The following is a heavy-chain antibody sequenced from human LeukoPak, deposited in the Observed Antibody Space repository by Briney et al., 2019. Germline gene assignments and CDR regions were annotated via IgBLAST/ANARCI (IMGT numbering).Heavy chain of an antibody. CDR2: IYYSGST. D-gene: IGHD3-22*01. J-gene: IGHJ4*02. CDR1: GGSISSSSYY. CDR3: ARAPIVYYDSSGYYDY. Sequence: SETLSLTCTVSGGSISSSSYYWGWIRQPPGKGLEWIGSIYYSGSTYYNPSLKSRVTISVDTSKNQFSLKLSSVTAADTAVYYCARAPIVYYDSSGYYDYWGQGTLVTVSS. V-gene: IGHV4-39*07.